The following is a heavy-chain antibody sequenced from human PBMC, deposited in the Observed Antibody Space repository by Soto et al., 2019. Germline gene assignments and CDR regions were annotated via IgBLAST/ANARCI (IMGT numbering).Heavy chain of an antibody. CDR2: IYPGDSDT. CDR3: ARHALNYDFWSGYYRRGYYYYGMDV. Sequence: GESLKISCKGSGYSFNSYWIGWVRQMPGKGLEWMGIIYPGDSDTRYSPSFQGQVTISADKSISTAYLQWSSLKASDTAMYYCARHALNYDFWSGYYRRGYYYYGMDVWGQGTTVTVSS. V-gene: IGHV5-51*01. CDR1: GYSFNSYW. D-gene: IGHD3-3*01. J-gene: IGHJ6*02.